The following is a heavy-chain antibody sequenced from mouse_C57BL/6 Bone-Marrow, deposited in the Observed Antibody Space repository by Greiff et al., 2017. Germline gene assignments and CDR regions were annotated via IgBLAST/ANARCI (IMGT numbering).Heavy chain of an antibody. CDR2: IYPGNSDT. CDR1: GYTFTSYW. V-gene: IGHV1-5*01. D-gene: IGHD2-4*01. J-gene: IGHJ3*01. CDR3: TRGGLRRRAWFAY. Sequence: VQLQQSGTVLARPGASVKMSCKTSGYTFTSYWMHWVKQRPGPGLEWIGAIYPGNSDTSYNQKFKGKAKLTAVTSASTAYMELSSLTNEDSAVYYCTRGGLRRRAWFAYWGQGTLVTVSA.